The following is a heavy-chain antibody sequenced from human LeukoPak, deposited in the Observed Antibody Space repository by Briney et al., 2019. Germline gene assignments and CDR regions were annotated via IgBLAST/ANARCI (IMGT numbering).Heavy chain of an antibody. D-gene: IGHD5-12*01. V-gene: IGHV4-59*08. J-gene: IGHJ5*02. CDR2: IYYSGNT. CDR1: GGSISRFY. CDR3: AGAEINWLRSPGTLYYIHT. Sequence: SETLSLTCTVSGGSISRFYWSWIRQSPGKGLEWIGYIYYSGNTNSNPSLKSRVTISVDTSKNQFSLKLTSVTAADTAVYYCAGAEINWLRSPGTLYYIHTWGQGTLVTVSS.